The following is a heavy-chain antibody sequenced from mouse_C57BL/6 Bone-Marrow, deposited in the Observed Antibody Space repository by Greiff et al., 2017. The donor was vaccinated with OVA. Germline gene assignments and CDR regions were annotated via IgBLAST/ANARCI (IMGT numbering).Heavy chain of an antibody. Sequence: QVQLQQSGAELARPGASVKLSCKASGYTFTSYGISWVKQRTGQGLEWIGEIYPRSGNTYYNEKFKGKATLTADKSSSTAYMELRSLTSEDSAVYFCARSLWYYNRYFDVWGTGTTVTVSS. V-gene: IGHV1-81*01. J-gene: IGHJ1*03. D-gene: IGHD2-1*01. CDR3: ARSLWYYNRYFDV. CDR1: GYTFTSYG. CDR2: IYPRSGNT.